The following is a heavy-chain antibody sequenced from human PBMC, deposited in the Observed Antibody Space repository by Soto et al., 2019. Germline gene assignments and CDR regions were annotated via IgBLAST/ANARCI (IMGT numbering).Heavy chain of an antibody. CDR2: ISGSGGST. V-gene: IGHV3-23*01. D-gene: IGHD2-15*01. Sequence: GGSLRLSCAASGFTFSIYAMSWVRQAPGKGLEWVSAISGSGGSTYYADSVKGRFTISSDNYKNTLYLQMNSLRAEDTAVYSCAKDLVVDATRPFDYWGQGTLVTVSS. J-gene: IGHJ4*02. CDR3: AKDLVVDATRPFDY. CDR1: GFTFSIYA.